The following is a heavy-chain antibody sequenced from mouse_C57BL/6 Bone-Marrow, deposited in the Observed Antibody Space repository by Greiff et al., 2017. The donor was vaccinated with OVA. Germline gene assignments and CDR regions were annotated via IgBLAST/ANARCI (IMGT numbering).Heavy chain of an antibody. CDR1: GYTFTDYE. Sequence: ESGAELVRPGASVTLSCKASGYTFTDYEMHWVKQTPVHGLEWIGAIDPETGGTAYNQKFKGKAILTADKSSSTAYMELRSLTSEDSAVYYCTRGYSNYDAMDYWGQGTSVTVSS. D-gene: IGHD2-5*01. CDR3: TRGYSNYDAMDY. CDR2: IDPETGGT. J-gene: IGHJ4*01. V-gene: IGHV1-15*01.